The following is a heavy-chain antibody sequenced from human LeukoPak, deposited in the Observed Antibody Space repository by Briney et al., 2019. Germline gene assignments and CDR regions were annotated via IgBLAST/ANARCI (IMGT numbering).Heavy chain of an antibody. Sequence: GGSLRLSCAASGFTFSSYVMSWVRQAPGKGLEWVSAISGSGGSTYYADSVKGRFTISRDNSKNTLYLQMNSLRAEDTAVYYCARGEAADRPIDYWGQGTLVTVSS. CDR1: GFTFSSYV. J-gene: IGHJ4*02. CDR3: ARGEAADRPIDY. V-gene: IGHV3-23*01. CDR2: ISGSGGST. D-gene: IGHD6-13*01.